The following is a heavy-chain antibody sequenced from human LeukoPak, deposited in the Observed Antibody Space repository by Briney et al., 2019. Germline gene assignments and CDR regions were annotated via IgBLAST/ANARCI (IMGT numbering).Heavy chain of an antibody. Sequence: TSETLSLTCAVYVGSLSGYYWSWIRQPPGKGLEWIGEINHSGSTNYNPSLKSRVTISVDTSKNQFSLKLSFVTAADTAVYYCARGRVLGSSSPFDYWGQGTLVTVSS. D-gene: IGHD6-6*01. V-gene: IGHV4-34*01. J-gene: IGHJ4*02. CDR2: INHSGST. CDR1: VGSLSGYY. CDR3: ARGRVLGSSSPFDY.